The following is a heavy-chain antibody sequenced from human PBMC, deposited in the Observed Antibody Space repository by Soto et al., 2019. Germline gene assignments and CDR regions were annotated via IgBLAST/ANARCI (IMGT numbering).Heavy chain of an antibody. CDR2: ISYNGRNK. CDR3: ARQAKIGDRSQFYFDS. V-gene: IGHV3-30*04. D-gene: IGHD3-16*01. Sequence: SLRLSCAASGFTFSFYAMHWVRQAPGKGLEWAAVISYNGRNKHYVDSVKGRFTISRDNSQDTLYLQMDSLRPDDTAVYYCARQAKIGDRSQFYFDSWGQGTLVTVSS. J-gene: IGHJ4*02. CDR1: GFTFSFYA.